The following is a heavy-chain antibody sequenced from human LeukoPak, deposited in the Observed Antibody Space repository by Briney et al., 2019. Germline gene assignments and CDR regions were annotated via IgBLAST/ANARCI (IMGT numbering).Heavy chain of an antibody. V-gene: IGHV3-7*01. J-gene: IGHJ4*02. CDR3: AKAGYGSGSSSFDQ. Sequence: GGSLRLSCAASGFTFSSHSMNWVRQAPGKGLEWVANIKQDGSEKYYVDSVKGRFTISRDNAKNSLHLQMNTLRAEDTAVYYCAKAGYGSGSSSFDQWGQGTLVTVSS. CDR1: GFTFSSHS. D-gene: IGHD3-10*01. CDR2: IKQDGSEK.